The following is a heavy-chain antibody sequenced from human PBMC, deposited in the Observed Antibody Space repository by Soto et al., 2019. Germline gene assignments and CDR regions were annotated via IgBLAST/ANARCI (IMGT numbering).Heavy chain of an antibody. J-gene: IGHJ4*02. CDR2: MNPNSGNT. V-gene: IGHV1-8*01. CDR3: ARANGGPIDY. D-gene: IGHD7-27*01. CDR1: GYTFTSYD. Sequence: QVRLVQSGAEVKKPWASVKVSCKASGYTFTSYDINWVRQATGQGLEWMGWMNPNSGNTGYPQKFQGRVTMTRNTSISTADMELSSRRCEDTAVYYFARANGGPIDYWGQGTLVTVSS.